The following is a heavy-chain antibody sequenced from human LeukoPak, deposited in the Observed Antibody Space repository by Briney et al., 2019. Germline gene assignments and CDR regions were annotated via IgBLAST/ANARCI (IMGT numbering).Heavy chain of an antibody. Sequence: ASVKVSCKASGYTFTSYYMHWVRQAPGQGLEWMGIINPSGGSTSYAQQFQGRVTMTRDMSTSTVYMDLSSLRSEDTAVYYCARRYGDYQNYFDSWGQGTLVTVSS. V-gene: IGHV1-46*01. D-gene: IGHD4-17*01. J-gene: IGHJ4*02. CDR1: GYTFTSYY. CDR3: ARRYGDYQNYFDS. CDR2: INPSGGST.